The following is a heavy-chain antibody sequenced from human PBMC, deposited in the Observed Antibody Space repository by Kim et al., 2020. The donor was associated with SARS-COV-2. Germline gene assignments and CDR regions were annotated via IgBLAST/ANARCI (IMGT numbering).Heavy chain of an antibody. Sequence: GGSLRLSCAASGFTFSNAWMSWVRQAPGKGLEWVGRIKSKTDGGKTDYAAPVKGRFTISRDDSKNTLYLQMNSLKTEGTAVYYCTTPWFGEFYYFDYWGQGNLVTVSS. CDR3: TTPWFGEFYYFDY. J-gene: IGHJ4*02. CDR1: GFTFSNAW. V-gene: IGHV3-15*01. D-gene: IGHD3-10*01. CDR2: IKSKTDGGKT.